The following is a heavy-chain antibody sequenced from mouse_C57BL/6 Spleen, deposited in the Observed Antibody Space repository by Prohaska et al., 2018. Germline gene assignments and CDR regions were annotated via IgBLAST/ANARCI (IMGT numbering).Heavy chain of an antibody. CDR2: INPNNGGT. D-gene: IGHD2-4*01. Sequence: LKISCKASGYTFTDYYMNWVKQSHGKSLEWIGDINPNNGGTSYNQKFKGKATLTVDKSSSTVYMELRSLTSEDSAVYYCARDYDDFWGQGTTLTVSS. V-gene: IGHV1-26*01. CDR3: ARDYDDF. J-gene: IGHJ2*01. CDR1: GYTFTDYY.